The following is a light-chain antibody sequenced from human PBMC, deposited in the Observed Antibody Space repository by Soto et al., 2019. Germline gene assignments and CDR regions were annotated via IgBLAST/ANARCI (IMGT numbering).Light chain of an antibody. V-gene: IGKV3-15*01. CDR2: DAS. CDR3: QQYNNWPPYT. Sequence: ELVMTQSPAALSVSPGERATLSCRASQSVSSNLAWYQQKPGQAPRLLIYDASTRATGVPDRFSGSGSGTEFTLTISRLQSEDFAVYYCQQYNNWPPYTFGQGTKLEIK. CDR1: QSVSSN. J-gene: IGKJ2*01.